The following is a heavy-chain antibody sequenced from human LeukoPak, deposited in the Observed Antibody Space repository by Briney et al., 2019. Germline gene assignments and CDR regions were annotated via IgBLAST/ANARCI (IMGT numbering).Heavy chain of an antibody. Sequence: GGSLRLSCAASGFTFSSYAMSWVRQAPGKGLEWVSAISGSGGSTYYADSVKGRFTISRDNSKSTLYLQMNSLRAEDTAVYYCARDPYNWNYVTQFDYWGQGTLVTVSS. CDR1: GFTFSSYA. V-gene: IGHV3-23*01. CDR3: ARDPYNWNYVTQFDY. J-gene: IGHJ4*02. CDR2: ISGSGGST. D-gene: IGHD1-7*01.